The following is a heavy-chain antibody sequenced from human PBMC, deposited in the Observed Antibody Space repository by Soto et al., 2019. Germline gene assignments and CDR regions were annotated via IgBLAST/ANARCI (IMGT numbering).Heavy chain of an antibody. V-gene: IGHV1-2*04. CDR2: INPNSGGT. CDR3: ARGGSSGAYYYYYYGMDV. CDR1: GYTFTGYY. Sequence: ASVKVSCKASGYTFTGYYMHWVRQAPGQGLEWMGWINPNSGGTNYAQKFQGWVTMTRDTSISTAYMELSRLRSGDTAVYYCARGGSSGAYYYYYYGMDVWGQGTTVTVSS. J-gene: IGHJ6*02. D-gene: IGHD6-19*01.